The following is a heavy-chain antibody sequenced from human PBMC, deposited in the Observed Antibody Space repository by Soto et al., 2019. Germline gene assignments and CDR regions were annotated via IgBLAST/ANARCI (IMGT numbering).Heavy chain of an antibody. Sequence: SETLSLTCTVSGGSISRGDYYWSWHRQPPGKGLEWIGYMYYSGSTYYNPSFKSRVTISVDTSKSQFSLRLNSVTAADTAVYYCARDLWGYCGTDCYPLDVWGQGTTVTVSS. V-gene: IGHV4-30-4*02. D-gene: IGHD2-21*02. J-gene: IGHJ6*02. CDR3: ARDLWGYCGTDCYPLDV. CDR1: GGSISRGDYY. CDR2: MYYSGST.